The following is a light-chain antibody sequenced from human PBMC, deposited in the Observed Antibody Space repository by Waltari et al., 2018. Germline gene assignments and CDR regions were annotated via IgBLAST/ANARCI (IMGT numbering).Light chain of an antibody. CDR2: DVT. CDR1: SSDVGTYNY. V-gene: IGLV2-8*01. J-gene: IGLJ3*02. CDR3: ASYAGSSDFVM. Sequence: QSALTQPPSASGSPGQSVTIPCTATSSDVGTYNYLSWYQQRPGEVPRLIIYDVTKRPSGVPDRFSGSKSGNTASLTVSGLQAEDEGDYYCASYAGSSDFVMFGGGTKVTVL.